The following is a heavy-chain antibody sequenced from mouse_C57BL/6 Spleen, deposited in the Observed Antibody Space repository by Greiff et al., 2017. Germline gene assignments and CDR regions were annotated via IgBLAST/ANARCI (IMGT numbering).Heavy chain of an antibody. CDR3: ARSGITTVVDYFDY. V-gene: IGHV1-81*01. CDR2: IYPRSGNT. D-gene: IGHD1-1*01. CDR1: GYTFTSYG. Sequence: QVQLQQSGAELARPGASVKLSCKASGYTFTSYGISWVKQRTGQGLEWIGEIYPRSGNTYYNEKFKGKATLTADKSSRTAYMELRSLTSEDSAVYFCARSGITTVVDYFDYWGQGTTLTVSS. J-gene: IGHJ2*01.